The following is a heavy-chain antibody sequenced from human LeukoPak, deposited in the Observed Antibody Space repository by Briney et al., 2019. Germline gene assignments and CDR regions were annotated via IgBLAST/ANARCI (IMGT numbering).Heavy chain of an antibody. V-gene: IGHV3-21*01. Sequence: GGSLRLSCAASGFTFSSYSMNWVRQAPGKGLEWVSSISSSSSYIYYADSVKGRFTISRDNAKNSLYLQMNSLRAEDTAVYYCARSKGANWSYWYFDLWGRGTLVTVSS. J-gene: IGHJ2*01. CDR3: ARSKGANWSYWYFDL. D-gene: IGHD1-20*01. CDR1: GFTFSSYS. CDR2: ISSSSSYI.